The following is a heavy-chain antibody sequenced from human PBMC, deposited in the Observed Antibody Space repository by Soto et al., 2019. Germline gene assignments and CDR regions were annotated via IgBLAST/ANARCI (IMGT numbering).Heavy chain of an antibody. CDR1: GFTFSSYG. V-gene: IGHV3-33*01. CDR2: IWYDGSNK. J-gene: IGHJ6*02. D-gene: IGHD3-3*01. CDR3: ARDSYYDFWSGFLSSDYYYGMDV. Sequence: QVQLVESGGGVVQPGRSLRLSCAASGFTFSSYGMHWVRQAPGKGLEWVAVIWYDGSNKYYADSVKGRFTISRDNSKNTLYLQMNSLRAEDTAVYYCARDSYYDFWSGFLSSDYYYGMDVWGQGTTVTVSS.